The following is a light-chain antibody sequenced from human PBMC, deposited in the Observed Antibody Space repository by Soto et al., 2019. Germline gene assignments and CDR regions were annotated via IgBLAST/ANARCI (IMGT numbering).Light chain of an antibody. CDR3: HQYASSPQT. V-gene: IGKV3-20*01. J-gene: IGKJ1*01. CDR1: QSVAKNY. CDR2: DAS. Sequence: EIVLTQSPVTLSLSPGERATLSCRASQSVAKNYLAWYQQEAGQAPRLLIYDASSRATGIPDRFSGSGSGTDFTLTISRLEPEDFAVYYCHQYASSPQTFGQGTKVEIK.